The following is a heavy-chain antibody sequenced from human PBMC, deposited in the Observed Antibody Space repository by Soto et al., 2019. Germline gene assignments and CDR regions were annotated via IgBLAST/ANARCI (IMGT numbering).Heavy chain of an antibody. Sequence: QVQLVQSGAEEKKPGASVKVSCKASGYIFSRNDIHWVRQAPGQRLEWMGWMNAGNGNTRYSREFQARVTFTRDTASSTGYMELSSLRSEDTAVYCCARAAGIVALDYWGQGTLVTVSS. CDR2: MNAGNGNT. CDR1: GYIFSRND. D-gene: IGHD2-15*01. V-gene: IGHV1-3*05. J-gene: IGHJ4*02. CDR3: ARAAGIVALDY.